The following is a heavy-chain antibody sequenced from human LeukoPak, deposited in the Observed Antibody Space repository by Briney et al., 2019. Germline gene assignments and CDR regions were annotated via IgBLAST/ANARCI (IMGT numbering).Heavy chain of an antibody. Sequence: PGGSLRLYCAASGFTFSTYTIHWVRQVPGKVLMWVSRINNDGRDTTYADSVKGRFTISRDNAKDALYLQMNSLRAEDTAVYYCARDGGGSSGYYWGLGYWGQGTLVTVSS. CDR3: ARDGGGSSGYYWGLGY. D-gene: IGHD3-22*01. J-gene: IGHJ4*02. CDR2: INNDGRDT. CDR1: GFTFSTYT. V-gene: IGHV3-74*01.